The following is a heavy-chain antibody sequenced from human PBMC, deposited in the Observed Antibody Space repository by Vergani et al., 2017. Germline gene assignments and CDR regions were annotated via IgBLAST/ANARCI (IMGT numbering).Heavy chain of an antibody. D-gene: IGHD5-24*01. CDR1: GFTFSSYS. Sequence: VQLVESGGGLVQPGGSLRLSCAASGFTFSSYSMNWVRQAPGKGLEWVSYISSSSSTIYYADSVKGRFTISRDNAKNSLYLQMNSLRDEDTAVYYCVGIPEMATIAGIDYWGQGTLVTVSS. CDR2: ISSSSSTI. CDR3: VGIPEMATIAGIDY. V-gene: IGHV3-48*02. J-gene: IGHJ4*02.